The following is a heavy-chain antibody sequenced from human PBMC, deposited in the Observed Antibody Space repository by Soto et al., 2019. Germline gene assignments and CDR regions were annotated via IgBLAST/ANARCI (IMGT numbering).Heavy chain of an antibody. J-gene: IGHJ4*02. V-gene: IGHV1-18*01. CDR1: GYTFSSYF. CDR2: ISAYNGNT. CDR3: AIDLPPVDY. Sequence: QVQLVQSGAEVKKPGASVKVSCKASGYTFSSYFISWVRQAPGQGREWMGWISAYNGNTNYAQNLQGRVTMTTETSTCTAYMELRSLRSDDTAVYYCAIDLPPVDYWGQGTLVTVSS.